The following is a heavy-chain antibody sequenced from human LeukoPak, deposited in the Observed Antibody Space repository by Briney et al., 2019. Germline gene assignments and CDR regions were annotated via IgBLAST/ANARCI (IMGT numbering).Heavy chain of an antibody. D-gene: IGHD5-18*01. CDR2: ISYDGSNK. CDR3: AKESGYSYGSRPDY. Sequence: PGGSLRLSCAASGFTFSSYGMHWVRQAPGKGLEWVAVISYDGSNKYYADSVKGRFTISRDNSKNTLYLQMNSLRAEDTAVYYCAKESGYSYGSRPDYWGQGTLVTVSS. V-gene: IGHV3-30*18. CDR1: GFTFSSYG. J-gene: IGHJ4*02.